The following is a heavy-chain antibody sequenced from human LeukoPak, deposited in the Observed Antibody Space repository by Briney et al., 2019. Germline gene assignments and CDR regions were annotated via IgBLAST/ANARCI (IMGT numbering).Heavy chain of an antibody. J-gene: IGHJ6*02. CDR1: GGSIRSYY. Sequence: SETLSLTCTVSGGSIRSYYWSWIRQPPGKGLEWIGEINHSGSTNYNPSLKSRVTISVDTSKNQFSLKLSSVTAADTAVYYCAYEVTMVRGVMFRYGMDVWGQGTTVTVSS. V-gene: IGHV4-34*01. CDR2: INHSGST. CDR3: AYEVTMVRGVMFRYGMDV. D-gene: IGHD3-10*01.